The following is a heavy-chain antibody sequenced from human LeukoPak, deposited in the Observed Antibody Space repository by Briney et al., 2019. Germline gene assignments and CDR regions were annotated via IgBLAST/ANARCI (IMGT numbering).Heavy chain of an antibody. D-gene: IGHD1-1*01. Sequence: GGSLRLSCAASGFTFSSYNMNWVRQAPGKGLEWVSYISTSSSTIYYADSVKGRFTISRDNAKNSLYLQMNSLRAEDTAVYYCARGDWNDAFDYWGQGTLVTVSS. CDR3: ARGDWNDAFDY. V-gene: IGHV3-48*04. CDR2: ISTSSSTI. J-gene: IGHJ4*02. CDR1: GFTFSSYN.